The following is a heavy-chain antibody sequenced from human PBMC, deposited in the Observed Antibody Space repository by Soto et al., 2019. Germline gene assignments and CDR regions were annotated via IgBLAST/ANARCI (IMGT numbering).Heavy chain of an antibody. V-gene: IGHV1-69*12. CDR1: AGTFSSYA. D-gene: IGHD2-21*02. J-gene: IGHJ5*01. CDR2: IIPMFGTP. Sequence: QVQLVQSGAEVKKPGSSVKVSCKATAGTFSSYAISWVRQAPGKGLEWMGGIIPMFGTPNYAQKFQGRVTITADESTSTAYMELSSLRSEDTAVYYCARDVVVVTAIRGWFDSWGQGTLITVSS. CDR3: ARDVVVVTAIRGWFDS.